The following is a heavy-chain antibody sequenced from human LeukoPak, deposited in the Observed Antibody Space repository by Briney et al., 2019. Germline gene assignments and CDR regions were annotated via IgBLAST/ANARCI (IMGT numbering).Heavy chain of an antibody. V-gene: IGHV4-4*09. CDR2: IYTSGST. D-gene: IGHD6-6*01. Sequence: SETLSLTCTVSGGSISSYYWSWIRQPPGKGLEWIGYIYTSGSTNYNPSLKSRVTISVDTSKNQFSLKLSSVTAADTAVYYCAGRIAARLAWAFDIWGQGTMVTVSS. CDR3: AGRIAARLAWAFDI. J-gene: IGHJ3*02. CDR1: GGSISSYY.